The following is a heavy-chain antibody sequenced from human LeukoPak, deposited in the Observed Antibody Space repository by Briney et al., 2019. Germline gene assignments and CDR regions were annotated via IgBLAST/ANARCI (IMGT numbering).Heavy chain of an antibody. CDR1: GCTFSSYA. V-gene: IGHV1-69*01. D-gene: IGHD3-22*01. CDR3: ARRTYYYDSSLDY. CDR2: IIPIFGTA. Sequence: SVKVSFKASGCTFSSYAISWVRQAPGQGLEWMGGIIPIFGTANYAQKFQGRVTITADESTSTAYMELSSLRSEDTAVYYCARRTYYYDSSLDYWGQGTLVTVSS. J-gene: IGHJ4*02.